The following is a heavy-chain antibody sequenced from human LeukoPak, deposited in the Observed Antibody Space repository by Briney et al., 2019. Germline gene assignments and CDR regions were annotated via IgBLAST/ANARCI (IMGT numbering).Heavy chain of an antibody. CDR2: ISAYNGNT. Sequence: ASVKVSCKASGYTFTSYGISWVRQAPGQGLEWMGWISAYNGNTNYAQKLQGRVTMTTDTSTSTAYMELRSLRSDDTAVYYCARDSCSSGWADAFDIWGQGTMVTVSS. J-gene: IGHJ3*02. D-gene: IGHD6-19*01. CDR3: ARDSCSSGWADAFDI. V-gene: IGHV1-18*01. CDR1: GYTFTSYG.